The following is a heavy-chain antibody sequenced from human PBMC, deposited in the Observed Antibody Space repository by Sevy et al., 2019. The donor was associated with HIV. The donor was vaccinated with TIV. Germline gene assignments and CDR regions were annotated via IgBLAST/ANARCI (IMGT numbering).Heavy chain of an antibody. CDR3: AADYCSGGSCYYYYMDV. CDR2: IVDGSGNK. CDR1: GFTFTSSA. Sequence: ASVKVSCKASGFTFTSSAVQWVRQARGQRLEWIGWIVDGSGNKNYAQKFQERVTITRDMSTSTGYMELSSLRSEDTAVYYCAADYCSGGSCYYYYMDVWGKGTTVTVSS. D-gene: IGHD2-15*01. V-gene: IGHV1-58*01. J-gene: IGHJ6*03.